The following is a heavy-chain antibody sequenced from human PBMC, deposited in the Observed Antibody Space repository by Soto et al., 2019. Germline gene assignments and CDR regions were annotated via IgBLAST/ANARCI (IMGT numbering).Heavy chain of an antibody. Sequence: SLTCTVSGGPISNSYWSWIRQPPGKGLEWIGYIYHTGSSNYNPSLKSRVTMLIDTSNNQFSLNLKSVTAADTAVYYCARENGGSTGWYDYFDPWGQGILVTVSS. V-gene: IGHV4-59*01. D-gene: IGHD6-19*01. J-gene: IGHJ5*02. CDR1: GGPISNSY. CDR3: ARENGGSTGWYDYFDP. CDR2: IYHTGSS.